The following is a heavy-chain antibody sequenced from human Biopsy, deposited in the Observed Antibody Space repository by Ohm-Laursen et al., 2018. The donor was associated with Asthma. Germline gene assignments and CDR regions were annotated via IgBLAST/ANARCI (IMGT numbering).Heavy chain of an antibody. Sequence: VKLSCKSLGGTFNTYVIGWARQAPGQGLEWLGGINSVFGTTTYPQKFQDRVTITADDSTSTVYMELSSLRSEDTAVYYCARKAGSCISRTCYSLDFWGQGTLVTVSS. CDR1: GGTFNTYV. J-gene: IGHJ4*02. V-gene: IGHV1-69*13. D-gene: IGHD2-2*01. CDR3: ARKAGSCISRTCYSLDF. CDR2: INSVFGTT.